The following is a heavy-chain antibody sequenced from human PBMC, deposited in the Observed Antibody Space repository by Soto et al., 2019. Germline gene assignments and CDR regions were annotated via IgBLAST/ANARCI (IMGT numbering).Heavy chain of an antibody. D-gene: IGHD4-4*01. Sequence: LVESGGGVAQPGRSLRLSCATSGFSFSPSGMHWVRQAPGKGLEWLAIIWNDGTTTYYAASVKGRFTISRDNSKNTLYLQMNSLRDEDTAVYYCARDGSHYDVDYWGQGTLVTVSS. CDR1: GFSFSPSG. CDR3: ARDGSHYDVDY. CDR2: IWNDGTTT. V-gene: IGHV3-33*01. J-gene: IGHJ4*02.